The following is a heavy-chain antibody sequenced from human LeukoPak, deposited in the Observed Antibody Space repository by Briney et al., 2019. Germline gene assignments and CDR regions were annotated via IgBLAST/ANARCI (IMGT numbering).Heavy chain of an antibody. J-gene: IGHJ5*02. D-gene: IGHD2-15*01. Sequence: PSETLSLTCTVSGASITSGGYYWSWIRQHPQRGLEWIGYLYYTGSSFYNPSLKSRVTISVDTSENQFSLNLNSVTAADTAVYYCATKPGYCSGGSCYSQNGNWFDPWGQGTLATVSS. CDR2: LYYTGSS. V-gene: IGHV4-31*03. CDR3: ATKPGYCSGGSCYSQNGNWFDP. CDR1: GASITSGGYY.